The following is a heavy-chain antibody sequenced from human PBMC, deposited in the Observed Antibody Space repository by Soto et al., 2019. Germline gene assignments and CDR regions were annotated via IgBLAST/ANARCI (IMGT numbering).Heavy chain of an antibody. CDR3: ARGSGVFGDSSRWPRNWFEP. CDR1: VGSFSGYY. Sequence: SETLSLTCAVYVGSFSGYYWSCIRHPPGKWLEWIGEINHSGSTNYNPSLKSRVTISVDTSKNQFSLKLSSVTAADTAVYYCARGSGVFGDSSRWPRNWFEPWGQTTLVSVSS. D-gene: IGHD6-13*01. CDR2: INHSGST. V-gene: IGHV4-34*01. J-gene: IGHJ5*02.